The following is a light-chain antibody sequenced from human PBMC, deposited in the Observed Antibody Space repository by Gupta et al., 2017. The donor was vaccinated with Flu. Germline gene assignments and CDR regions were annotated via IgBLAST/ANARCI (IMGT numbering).Light chain of an antibody. J-gene: IGKJ3*01. V-gene: IGKV1-27*01. CDR2: GAS. CDR3: QNYNRAPHI. CDR1: QGIANF. Sequence: DIQMTQSPSSLSASVGDRVTITCRASQGIANFLAWYQQKPGKIPELLIYGASSLHSGVSSRFSGSGSGTTFTLTISSLQPEDVATYYCQNYNRAPHIFGPGTRVDLK.